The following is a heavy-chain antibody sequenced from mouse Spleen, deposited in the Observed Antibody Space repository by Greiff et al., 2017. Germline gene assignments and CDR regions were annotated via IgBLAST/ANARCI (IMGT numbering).Heavy chain of an antibody. CDR3: AVYGNYRGVFDY. V-gene: IGHV1-55*01. J-gene: IGHJ2*01. CDR1: GYNFTSYW. D-gene: IGHD2-10*02. Sequence: QVQLQQPGAELVKPGTSVKLSCKASGYNFTSYWINWVKLRPGQGLEWIGDIYPGSGSTNYNEKFKSKATLTVDTSSSTAYMQLSSLASEDSALYYCAVYGNYRGVFDYWGQGTTLTVSS. CDR2: IYPGSGST.